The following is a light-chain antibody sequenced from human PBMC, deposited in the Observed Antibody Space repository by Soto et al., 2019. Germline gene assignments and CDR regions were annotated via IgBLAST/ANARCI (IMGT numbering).Light chain of an antibody. V-gene: IGLV1-40*01. Sequence: QSVLTQPPSASGAPVQRVTISCTGSSSNIGAGYDVHWYQQLPGTAPKLLIYGNSNRPSGVPDRFSGSKSGTSASLAITGLQAEDEADYYCQSYDSSLSGSKVFGTGTKVTVL. CDR1: SSNIGAGYD. J-gene: IGLJ1*01. CDR2: GNS. CDR3: QSYDSSLSGSKV.